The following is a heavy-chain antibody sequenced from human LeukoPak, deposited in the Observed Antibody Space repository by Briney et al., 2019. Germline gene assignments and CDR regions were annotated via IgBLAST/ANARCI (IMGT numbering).Heavy chain of an antibody. CDR1: GFTFSSYA. Sequence: GGSLRLSCAASGFTFSSYAMSWVRQAPGKGLEWVSAISGSGGSTYYADSVKGRFTISRDNPKNTLYLQMNSLRAEDTAVYYCAKSVGVVITAHYYFDYWGQGTLVTVSS. CDR3: AKSVGVVITAHYYFDY. J-gene: IGHJ4*02. CDR2: ISGSGGST. V-gene: IGHV3-23*01. D-gene: IGHD3-3*01.